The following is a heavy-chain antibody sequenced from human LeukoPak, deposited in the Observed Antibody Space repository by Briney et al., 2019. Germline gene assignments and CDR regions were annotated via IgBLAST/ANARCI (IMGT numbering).Heavy chain of an antibody. V-gene: IGHV5-51*01. CDR1: GYRFTNYW. CDR2: IYPGDSDT. D-gene: IGHD6-13*01. CDR3: ASPSTLIAAAAPDAFDI. J-gene: IGHJ3*02. Sequence: GESLKISCKGSGYRFTNYWIGWVRQMPGKGLEWMGIIYPGDSDTRYSPSFQGQVTISADKSISTAYLQWSSLKASDTAMYYCASPSTLIAAAAPDAFDIWGQGTMVTVSS.